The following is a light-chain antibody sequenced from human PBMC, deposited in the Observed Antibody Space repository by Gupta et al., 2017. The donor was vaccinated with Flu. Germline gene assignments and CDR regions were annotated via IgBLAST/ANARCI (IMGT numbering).Light chain of an antibody. CDR2: DAS. J-gene: IGKJ4*01. V-gene: IGKV3-11*01. CDR1: QSVNTY. CDR3: QQRRDWPLT. Sequence: EIVLTQSPATLSLSPGERATLSCRASQSVNTYLAWYQQRPGQAPSLLIYDASNRATGIPARFSGRGSGTDFTLTISSLEPEDFAVYYCQQRRDWPLTFGGGTKVEIK.